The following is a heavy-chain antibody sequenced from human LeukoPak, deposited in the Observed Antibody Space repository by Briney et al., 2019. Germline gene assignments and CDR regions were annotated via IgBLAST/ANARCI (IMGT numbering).Heavy chain of an antibody. D-gene: IGHD3-9*01. V-gene: IGHV4-39*07. Sequence: SETLSLTCTVSGGSISSSSYYWGWIRQPPGKGLEWIGSIYYSGSTYYNPSLKSRVTISVDTSKNQFSLKLSSVTAADTAVYYCARDSLLRYFDWLGYFDLWGRGTLVTVSS. CDR2: IYYSGST. CDR1: GGSISSSSYY. CDR3: ARDSLLRYFDWLGYFDL. J-gene: IGHJ2*01.